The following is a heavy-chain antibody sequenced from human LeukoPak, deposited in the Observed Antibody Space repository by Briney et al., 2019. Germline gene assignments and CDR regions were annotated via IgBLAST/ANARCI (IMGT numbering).Heavy chain of an antibody. CDR1: GFTFSSYW. V-gene: IGHV3-7*01. Sequence: GGSLRLSCAASGFTFSSYWMSWVRQAPGKGLEWVANIRQDGSEKYYVDSVRGRFTISRDNADNSLFLQMNSLRAEDTAVYYCARDLAGPPQEAFDIWGQGTMVTVS. CDR2: IRQDGSEK. J-gene: IGHJ3*02. CDR3: ARDLAGPPQEAFDI.